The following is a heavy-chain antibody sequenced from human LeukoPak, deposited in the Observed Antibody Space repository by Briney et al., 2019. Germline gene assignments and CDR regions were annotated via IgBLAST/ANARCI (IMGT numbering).Heavy chain of an antibody. J-gene: IGHJ3*02. V-gene: IGHV4-39*01. CDR2: IYYSGST. Sequence: PSETLSLTCTVSGGSISSSSYYWGWIRQPPGKGLEWIGSIYYSGSTYYNPSLKSRVTISVDTSKNQLSLKLSSVTAADTAVYYCASTDTAMGPDAFDIWGQGTMVTVSS. D-gene: IGHD5-18*01. CDR3: ASTDTAMGPDAFDI. CDR1: GGSISSSSYY.